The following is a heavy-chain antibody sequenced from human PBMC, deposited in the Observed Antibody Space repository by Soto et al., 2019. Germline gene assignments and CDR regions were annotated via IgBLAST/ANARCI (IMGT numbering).Heavy chain of an antibody. CDR2: MNPINGAT. Sequence: ASVKVSCKASGYDFTAYDINWVRQDSGRGLEWMGWMNPINGATGSARRFQGRVSMTRNTATATAYLELTSLRSDDSAVYFCGRGPSPRAPAGGAPYYYAMDVWGQGTTVTVSS. CDR1: GYDFTAYD. J-gene: IGHJ6*02. CDR3: GRGPSPRAPAGGAPYYYAMDV. D-gene: IGHD2-2*01. V-gene: IGHV1-8*02.